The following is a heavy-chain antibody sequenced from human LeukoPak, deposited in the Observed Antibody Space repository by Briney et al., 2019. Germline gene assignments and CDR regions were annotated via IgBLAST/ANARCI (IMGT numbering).Heavy chain of an antibody. J-gene: IGHJ3*02. CDR2: MNPNSGNT. Sequence: ASVKVSCKASGYTFTSYDINWVRQATGQGLEWMGWMNPNSGNTGYAQKFQGRVTMTRNTSISTAYIELSSLRSEDTAVYYCTRARYCSGGGCYALAAFDIWGQGTMVTVSS. CDR3: TRARYCSGGGCYALAAFDI. D-gene: IGHD2-15*01. V-gene: IGHV1-8*01. CDR1: GYTFTSYD.